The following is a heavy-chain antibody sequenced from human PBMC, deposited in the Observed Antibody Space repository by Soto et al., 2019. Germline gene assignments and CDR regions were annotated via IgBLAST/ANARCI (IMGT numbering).Heavy chain of an antibody. V-gene: IGHV7-4-1*01. CDR3: ARDQGAADYYYGMDV. CDR1: GYTFTNHA. D-gene: IGHD6-13*01. Sequence: ASMKGSCKASGYTFTNHAMKLVRQAPGQGLEWMGWINTNTGNPTYAQGFTGRFVFSLDTSVSTAYLQICSLKAEDTAVYYCARDQGAADYYYGMDVWGQGTTVTVSS. J-gene: IGHJ6*02. CDR2: INTNTGNP.